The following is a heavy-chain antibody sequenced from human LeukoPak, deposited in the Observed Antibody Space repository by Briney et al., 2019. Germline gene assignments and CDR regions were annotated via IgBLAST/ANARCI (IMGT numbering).Heavy chain of an antibody. CDR1: GFTFDDYG. D-gene: IGHD3-10*01. CDR3: AKAVRLYNWFDP. CDR2: INWNGGST. Sequence: GGSLRLSCAASGFTFDDYGMSWVRQAPGKGLEWVSGINWNGGSTGYADSVKGRFTISRDNSKNTLYLQMNSLRAEDTAVYYCAKAVRLYNWFDPWGQGTLVTVSS. V-gene: IGHV3-20*04. J-gene: IGHJ5*02.